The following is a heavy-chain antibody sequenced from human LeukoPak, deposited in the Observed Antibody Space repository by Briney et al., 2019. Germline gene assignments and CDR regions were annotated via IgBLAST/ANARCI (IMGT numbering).Heavy chain of an antibody. CDR3: SRGRDRSKAGDH. CDR2: IHPHGIF. J-gene: IGHJ4*02. D-gene: IGHD5-24*01. V-gene: IGHV4-34*01. CDR1: GGSCDDYY. Sequence: SETLSLTCDVSGGSCDDYYCSWIRQPPGKGLEWIGEIHPHGIFYYNSSLMSRVTISIDTSKNQFSLRLTSVTAAATDIYSCSRGRDRSKAGDHWGQGSLVTVSS.